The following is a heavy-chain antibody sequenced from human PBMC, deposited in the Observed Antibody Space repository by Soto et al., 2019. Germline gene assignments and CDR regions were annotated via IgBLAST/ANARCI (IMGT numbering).Heavy chain of an antibody. J-gene: IGHJ6*03. D-gene: IGHD2-2*01. CDR3: ARGDIVVVPAAMGRYYYYMDV. Sequence: QVQLVQSGAEVKKPGASVKVSCKASGYTFTGYYMHWVRQAPGQGLEWMGWINPNSGGTNYAQKFQGWVTMTRDTSISTAYMELSRLRSDDTAVYYCARGDIVVVPAAMGRYYYYMDVWGKGTTVTVSS. CDR1: GYTFTGYY. V-gene: IGHV1-2*04. CDR2: INPNSGGT.